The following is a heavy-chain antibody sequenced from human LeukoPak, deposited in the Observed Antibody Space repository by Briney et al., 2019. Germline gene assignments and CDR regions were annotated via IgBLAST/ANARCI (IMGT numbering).Heavy chain of an antibody. V-gene: IGHV3-30*18. CDR3: AKDHLPGYSSGWTADY. J-gene: IGHJ4*02. CDR2: ISHDETNI. CDR1: GFIFSAYG. Sequence: GGSLRLSCTTSGFIFSAYGMHWVRQAPGKGLEWVTAISHDETNIYYADTVKGRFTISRDNSRNTLYLQMNSLRAEDTAVYYCAKDHLPGYSSGWTADYWGQGTLVTVSS. D-gene: IGHD6-19*01.